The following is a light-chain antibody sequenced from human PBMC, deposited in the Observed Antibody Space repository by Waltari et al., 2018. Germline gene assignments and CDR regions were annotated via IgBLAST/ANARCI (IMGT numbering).Light chain of an antibody. Sequence: EIVLTQSPGTLSLSPGERATLSCRASQSVSSSYLAWYQQKPGQAPRLLIYGVSNRATGIPDRFSGSGSGTDFTLTISRLEPEDFAVYYCQQYGSSRTFGQGTKLEIK. V-gene: IGKV3-20*01. CDR3: QQYGSSRT. J-gene: IGKJ2*01. CDR1: QSVSSSY. CDR2: GVS.